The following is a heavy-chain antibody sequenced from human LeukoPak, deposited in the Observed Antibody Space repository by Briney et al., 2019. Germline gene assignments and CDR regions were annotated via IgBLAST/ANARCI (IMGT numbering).Heavy chain of an antibody. Sequence: KSGGSLRLSCAASGFTFSNYAMNWVRQAPGKGLEWVSGISGSGGSTYYADSVNGRFTISRDNSKNTLYLQMNSLRAEDTAVYYCAKARTDMFSLSWFDYWGQGTLVTVSS. CDR2: ISGSGGST. D-gene: IGHD3-10*02. J-gene: IGHJ4*02. CDR3: AKARTDMFSLSWFDY. CDR1: GFTFSNYA. V-gene: IGHV3-23*01.